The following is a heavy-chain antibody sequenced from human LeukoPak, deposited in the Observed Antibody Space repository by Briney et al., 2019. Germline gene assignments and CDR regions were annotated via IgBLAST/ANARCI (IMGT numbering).Heavy chain of an antibody. CDR1: GGSFSGYY. CDR2: INHSGST. D-gene: IGHD6-13*01. CDR3: ARGRLPDNDSSSWGFDY. Sequence: KPSETLSLTCAVYGGSFSGYYWSWIRQPPGKALEWIGEINHSGSTNYNPSLKSRVTISVDTSKNQFSLKLSSVTAADTAVYYCARGRLPDNDSSSWGFDYWGQGTLVTVSS. V-gene: IGHV4-34*01. J-gene: IGHJ4*02.